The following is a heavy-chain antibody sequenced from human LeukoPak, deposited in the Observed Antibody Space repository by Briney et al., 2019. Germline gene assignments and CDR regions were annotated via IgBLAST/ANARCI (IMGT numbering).Heavy chain of an antibody. CDR3: ARGSITFSGSYYSDYYYGMDV. V-gene: IGHV3-30-3*01. J-gene: IGHJ6*04. Sequence: GGSLRLSCAASGFTFSSYAMHWVRQAPGKGLEWVAVISYDGSNKYYADSVKGRFTISRDNSKNTLYLQMNSLRAEDTAVYYCARGSITFSGSYYSDYYYGMDVWGKGTTVTVSS. CDR2: ISYDGSNK. CDR1: GFTFSSYA. D-gene: IGHD3-10*01.